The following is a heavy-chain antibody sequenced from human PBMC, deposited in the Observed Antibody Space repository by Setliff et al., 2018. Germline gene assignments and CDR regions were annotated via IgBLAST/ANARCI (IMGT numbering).Heavy chain of an antibody. D-gene: IGHD3-16*01. J-gene: IGHJ3*02. CDR2: INPSSGAT. CDR3: ARDGGGDSDAFDI. CDR1: GYTLTGYY. V-gene: IGHV1-2*06. Sequence: RASVKVSCKASGYTLTGYYMYWVRQAPGQGLEWMGRINPSSGATIYAQKFQGRVTMTSDTSISTAYMELGRLRSDDTAVYFCARDGGGDSDAFDIWGQGTMVTVSS.